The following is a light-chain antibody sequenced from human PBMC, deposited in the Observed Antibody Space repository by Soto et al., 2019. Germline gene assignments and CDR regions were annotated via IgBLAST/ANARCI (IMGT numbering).Light chain of an antibody. CDR1: QSSGSNF. V-gene: IGKV3-20*01. CDR3: QQYGTSEII. J-gene: IGKJ5*01. Sequence: EIVLTQSPGTLSLSPGERATLSCKTSQSSGSNFLAWYQHKPGQAPRLLIYASSSRASGIPDRFSGSGSGTDFTLTISRLETEDFAVFYCQQYGTSEIIFGQGTRLEI. CDR2: ASS.